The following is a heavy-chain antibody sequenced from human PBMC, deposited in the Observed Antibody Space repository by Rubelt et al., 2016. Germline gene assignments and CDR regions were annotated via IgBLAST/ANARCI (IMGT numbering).Heavy chain of an antibody. CDR3: ARVRYSSGWAEFDS. CDR1: GFTFSSYG. Sequence: VQLVESGGGLVQPGGSLRLSCAASGFTFSSYGMHWVRQAPGKGLGWVAVIWNDETNKYYTDSLRGQDTLFRDNSKKTVYLQMTSLRAEETAVYYWARVRYSSGWAEFDSWGQGTLVTVSS. D-gene: IGHD6-19*01. CDR2: IWNDETNK. J-gene: IGHJ4*02. V-gene: IGHV3-33*01.